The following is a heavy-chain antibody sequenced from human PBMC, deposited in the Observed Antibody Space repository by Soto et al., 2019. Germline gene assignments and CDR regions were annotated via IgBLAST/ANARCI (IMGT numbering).Heavy chain of an antibody. D-gene: IGHD6-19*01. CDR2: IYYSGST. J-gene: IGHJ5*02. V-gene: IGHV4-39*01. Sequence: QLQLQESGPGLVKPSETLSLTCTVSGGSISSSSYYWGWIRQPPGKGLEWIGSIYYSGSTYYNPSLKSRVTISVDTSKTQFSLKLSSVTAADTAVYYCARRVAVAGSNWFDPWGQGTLVTVSS. CDR1: GGSISSSSYY. CDR3: ARRVAVAGSNWFDP.